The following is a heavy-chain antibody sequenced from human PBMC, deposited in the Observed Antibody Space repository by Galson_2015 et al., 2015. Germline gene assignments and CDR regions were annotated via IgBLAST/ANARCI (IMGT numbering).Heavy chain of an antibody. J-gene: IGHJ4*02. CDR2: ISGSTGST. V-gene: IGHV3-23*01. Sequence: SLRLSCAASGFTFSTYAMDWVRQAPGKGLEWVSVISGSTGSTYYADSVKGRFTISRDNSENTVHLQMNSLRADDTAVYFCAKALGEAAHSSFDYWGQGTLVTVSS. CDR1: GFTFSTYA. D-gene: IGHD3-16*01. CDR3: AKALGEAAHSSFDY.